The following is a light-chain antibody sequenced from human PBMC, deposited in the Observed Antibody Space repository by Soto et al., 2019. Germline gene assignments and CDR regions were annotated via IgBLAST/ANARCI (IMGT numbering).Light chain of an antibody. CDR1: QSVSSSY. CDR3: QQRSNWLT. V-gene: IGKV3D-20*02. J-gene: IGKJ4*01. Sequence: IVLTQSPGTLSLSPGERATLSCRASQSVSSSYLAWYQQKPGQAPRLLIYGASSRATGIPDRFSGSGSGTDFTLTISSLEPEDFAVYYCQQRSNWLTFGGGTKVEIK. CDR2: GAS.